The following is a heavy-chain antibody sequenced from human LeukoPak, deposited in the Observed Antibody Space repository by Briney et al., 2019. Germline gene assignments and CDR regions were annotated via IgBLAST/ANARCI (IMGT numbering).Heavy chain of an antibody. J-gene: IGHJ4*02. V-gene: IGHV3-9*01. CDR3: AKEPIVVVTSRPHY. CDR2: ISWNSGSI. Sequence: GGSLRLSCAASGFTFDDYAMHWVRQAPGKGLEWVSGISWNSGSIGYADSVKGRSTISRDNAKNSLYLQMNSLRAEDTAVYYCAKEPIVVVTSRPHYWGQGTLVTVSS. CDR1: GFTFDDYA. D-gene: IGHD3-22*01.